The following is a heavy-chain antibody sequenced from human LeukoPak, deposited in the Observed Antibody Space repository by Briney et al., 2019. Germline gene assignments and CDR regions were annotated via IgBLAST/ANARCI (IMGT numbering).Heavy chain of an antibody. Sequence: SETLSLTCTVSGGSISSGSYCWSWIRQPAGWGLEWIGRIYTSGSTNYNPSLKSRVTISVDTSKNQFSLKLSSVTAADTAVYYCARDTTTVTTWAQGGYFDYWGQGTLVTVSS. V-gene: IGHV4-61*02. CDR3: ARDTTTVTTWAQGGYFDY. D-gene: IGHD4-17*01. J-gene: IGHJ4*02. CDR1: GGSISSGSYC. CDR2: IYTSGST.